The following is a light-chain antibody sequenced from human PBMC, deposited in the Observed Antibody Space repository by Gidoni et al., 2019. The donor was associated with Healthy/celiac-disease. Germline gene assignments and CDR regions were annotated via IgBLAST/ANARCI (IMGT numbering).Light chain of an antibody. CDR1: QSVSSSY. CDR3: QQYGSSPFT. CDR2: GAS. V-gene: IGKV3-20*01. Sequence: EIVLTQSPGTLSLSPGERATLSCRASQSVSSSYLAWYQQKPGQAPRLLIYGASSRATVIPDRFSGSGSGTDFTLTISRLEPEDFAVYYCQQYGSSPFTFXPXTKVXIK. J-gene: IGKJ3*01.